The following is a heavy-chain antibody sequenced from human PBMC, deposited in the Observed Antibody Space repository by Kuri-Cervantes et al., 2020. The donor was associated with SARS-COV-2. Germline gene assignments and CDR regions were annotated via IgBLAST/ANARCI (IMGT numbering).Heavy chain of an antibody. CDR3: ARGYDNSGYLISGIDV. V-gene: IGHV4-34*01. Sequence: SETLSLTCAVYGGSFSGYYWSWIRQPPGKGLEWIGEINHSGSTNYNPSLKTRVTILVDTSKNQFSLILSSVTAADTAVYYCARGYDNSGYLISGIDVWGQGTTVTVSS. J-gene: IGHJ6*02. CDR1: GGSFSGYY. D-gene: IGHD3-22*01. CDR2: INHSGST.